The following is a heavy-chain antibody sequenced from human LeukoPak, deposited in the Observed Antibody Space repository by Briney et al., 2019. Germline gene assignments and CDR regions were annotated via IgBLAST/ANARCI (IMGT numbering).Heavy chain of an antibody. CDR3: ARTAYGYSSSWYGRRGTNNWFDP. CDR1: GYSISSGYY. J-gene: IGHJ5*02. D-gene: IGHD6-13*01. Sequence: SETLSLTCTVSGYSISSGYYWGWIRQPPGKGLEWIGEINHSGSTNYNPSLKSRVTISVDTSKNQFSLKLSSVTAADTAVYYCARTAYGYSSSWYGRRGTNNWFDPWGQGTLVTVSS. V-gene: IGHV4-38-2*02. CDR2: INHSGST.